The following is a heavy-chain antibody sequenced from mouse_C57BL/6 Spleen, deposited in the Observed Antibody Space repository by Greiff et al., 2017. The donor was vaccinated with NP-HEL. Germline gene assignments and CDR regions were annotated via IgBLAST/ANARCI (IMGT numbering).Heavy chain of an antibody. Sequence: QVQLKESGAELVRPGASVTLSCKASGYTFTDYEMHWVKQTPVHGLEWIGAIDPETGGTAYNQKFKGKAILTAGKSSSTAYMELRSLTSEDSAVYYCTFDYYYGSSGDYWGQGTTLTVSS. V-gene: IGHV1-15*01. D-gene: IGHD1-1*01. CDR3: TFDYYYGSSGDY. CDR1: GYTFTDYE. J-gene: IGHJ2*01. CDR2: IDPETGGT.